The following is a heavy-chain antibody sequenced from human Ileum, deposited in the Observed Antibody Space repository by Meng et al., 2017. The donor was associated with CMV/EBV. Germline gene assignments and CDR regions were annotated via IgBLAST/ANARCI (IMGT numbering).Heavy chain of an antibody. V-gene: IGHV4-59*08. CDR2: IYYTGKT. CDR1: GDSMTNYY. CDR3: ASDTTAIGLRY. Sequence: SETLSLTCTVSGDSMTNYYWGWIRQPPGKGLEWLAYIYYTGKTNYNASLESRSTISVDTSKNQFSLKLTSVTPEDTAVYYCASDTTAIGLRYWGQGTLVTVSS. D-gene: IGHD1-14*01. J-gene: IGHJ4*02.